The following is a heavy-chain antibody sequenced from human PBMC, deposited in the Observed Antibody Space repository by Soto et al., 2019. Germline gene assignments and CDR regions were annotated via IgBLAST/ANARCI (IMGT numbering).Heavy chain of an antibody. CDR1: GLTFNTYG. V-gene: IGHV3-30*18. CDR3: ANWNYPQSD. CDR2: ISNDGSNQ. Sequence: QVQLRESGGGVVQTGKSLRLYCEASGLTFNTYGMHWVRQAPGKGPEWVAVISNDGSNQYYADSVKGRFTISRDNSKNTLYLQMTSLRAEDTAVYYCANWNYPQSDWGQGTLVTVSS. D-gene: IGHD1-7*01. J-gene: IGHJ4*02.